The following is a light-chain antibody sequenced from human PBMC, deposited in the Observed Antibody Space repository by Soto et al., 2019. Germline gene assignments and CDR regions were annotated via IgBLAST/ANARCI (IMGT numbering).Light chain of an antibody. V-gene: IGKV3-20*01. CDR2: GAS. Sequence: EIVWTQSPATLSLSPWERTSVSCRASENVRTFVDWYQPKPGQAPSLLIHGASNRATGIPDRFSGSGSGTDFTLTISRLEPEDFAVYYCQQYGSSGTFGQGTKLDIK. CDR1: ENVRTF. CDR3: QQYGSSGT. J-gene: IGKJ1*01.